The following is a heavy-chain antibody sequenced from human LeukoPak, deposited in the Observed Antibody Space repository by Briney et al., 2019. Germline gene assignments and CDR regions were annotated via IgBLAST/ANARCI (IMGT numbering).Heavy chain of an antibody. J-gene: IGHJ4*02. V-gene: IGHV4-59*08. CDR2: IYYSGST. Sequence: SETLSLTCSVSGGSISSNYWSWFRQPSGKGLEWIGYIYYSGSTTYNPSLKSRVTISVDTSKTQFSLKLTSVTAADTAVYYCAKYRSTSGYVDSWGQGTLVTVSS. CDR1: GGSISSNY. D-gene: IGHD3-22*01. CDR3: AKYRSTSGYVDS.